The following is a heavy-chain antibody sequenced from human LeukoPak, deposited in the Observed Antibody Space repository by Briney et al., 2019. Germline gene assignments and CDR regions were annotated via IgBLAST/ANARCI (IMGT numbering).Heavy chain of an antibody. J-gene: IGHJ4*02. V-gene: IGHV1-69*13. D-gene: IGHD3-22*01. Sequence: ASVKVSCKASGGTFISYAISWVRQAPGQGLEWMGGIIPIFGTANYAQKFQGRVTITADESTSTAYMELSSLRSEDTAVYYCARGPLDYDSSGYFDYWGQGTLVTVSS. CDR2: IIPIFGTA. CDR3: ARGPLDYDSSGYFDY. CDR1: GGTFISYA.